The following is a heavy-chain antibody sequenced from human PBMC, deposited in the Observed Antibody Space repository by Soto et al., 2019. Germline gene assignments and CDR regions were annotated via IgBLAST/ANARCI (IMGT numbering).Heavy chain of an antibody. CDR1: GGTFSSYA. Sequence: QVQLVQSGAEVKKPGSSVKVSCKASGGTFSSYAIIWVRQAPGQGLEWMGGIIPIFGTANYAQKFQGSVTIPADESTSTAYMELSSLRSEDPAVYYWARRTVLLNFDHWGQGTLVTVSS. V-gene: IGHV1-69*01. CDR2: IIPIFGTA. CDR3: ARRTVLLNFDH. D-gene: IGHD3-10*01. J-gene: IGHJ5*02.